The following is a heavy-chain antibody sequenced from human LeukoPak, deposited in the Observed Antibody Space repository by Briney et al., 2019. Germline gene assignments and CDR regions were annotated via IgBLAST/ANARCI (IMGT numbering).Heavy chain of an antibody. V-gene: IGHV5-51*01. Sequence: GESLKISCKGSGYSFTSYWIGWVRQMPGKGLEWMGIIYPGDSDTRYSPSFQGQVTISADKSISTAYLQWSSLKASDTAMYYCARQLPEYSSGDDAFDIWGQGTMVTVSS. J-gene: IGHJ3*02. CDR3: ARQLPEYSSGDDAFDI. CDR1: GYSFTSYW. D-gene: IGHD6-19*01. CDR2: IYPGDSDT.